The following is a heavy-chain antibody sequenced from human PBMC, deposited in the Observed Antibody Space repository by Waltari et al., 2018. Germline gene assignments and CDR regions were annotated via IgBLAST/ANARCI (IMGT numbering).Heavy chain of an antibody. Sequence: QVQLQESGPELVKPSETLSLTCPVSGSSINSYYWSCIRHHDGKDLYWLGRIYTSGSNNYNPSLKSRVTMSVDTSKNQFSLKLSSVTAADTAVYYFARGSGGGFGTIFGVVISDAFDIWGQGTMVTVSS. V-gene: IGHV4-4*07. CDR3: ARGSGGGFGTIFGVVISDAFDI. D-gene: IGHD3-3*01. J-gene: IGHJ3*02. CDR2: IYTSGSN. CDR1: GSSINSYY.